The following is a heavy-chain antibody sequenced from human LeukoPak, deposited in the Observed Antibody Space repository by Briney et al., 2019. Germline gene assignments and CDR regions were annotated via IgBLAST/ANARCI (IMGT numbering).Heavy chain of an antibody. CDR2: IIPIFGTA. CDR3: ASNWRYAATWALDI. Sequence: SVKVSCEASGGTFSSYAISWVRQAPGQGLEWMGGIIPIFGTANYAQKFQGRVTITADESTSTAYMELSSLRSEDTAVYYCASNWRYAATWALDIWGQGTMVTVSS. V-gene: IGHV1-69*13. J-gene: IGHJ3*02. CDR1: GGTFSSYA. D-gene: IGHD6-25*01.